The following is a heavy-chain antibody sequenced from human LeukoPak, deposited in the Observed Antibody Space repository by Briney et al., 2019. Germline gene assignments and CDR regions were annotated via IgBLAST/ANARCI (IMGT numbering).Heavy chain of an antibody. CDR1: GFTFSSYW. Sequence: GGSLRLSCAASGFTFSSYWMSWVRPAPGKGLEWVANIKQDGSEKYYVDSVKGRFTISRDNAKNSLYLQMNSLRAEDTAVYYCARGALNYYGSGSYYWGQGTLVTVSS. J-gene: IGHJ4*02. CDR2: IKQDGSEK. V-gene: IGHV3-7*01. D-gene: IGHD3-10*01. CDR3: ARGALNYYGSGSYY.